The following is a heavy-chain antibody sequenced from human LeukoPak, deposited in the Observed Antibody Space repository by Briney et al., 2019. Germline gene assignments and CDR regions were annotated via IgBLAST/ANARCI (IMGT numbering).Heavy chain of an antibody. CDR3: AREYYYDSSPDY. CDR1: GYTFTGYY. V-gene: IGHV1-2*02. J-gene: IGHJ4*02. CDR2: INPNSGGT. Sequence: RWASVKVSCKASGYTFTGYYMHWVRQAPGQGLEWMGWINPNSGGTNYAQKFQGRVTMTRDTSISTAYMELSRLRSDDTAVYYCAREYYYDSSPDYWGQGTLVTVSS. D-gene: IGHD3-22*01.